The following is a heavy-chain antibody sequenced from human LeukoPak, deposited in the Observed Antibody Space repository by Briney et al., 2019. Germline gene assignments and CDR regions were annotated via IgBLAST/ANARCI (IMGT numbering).Heavy chain of an antibody. D-gene: IGHD3-10*01. Sequence: PGGSLRLSCAASGFTFSSYSMNWVRQAPGKGLEWVSYIRSSSGTMYYADSVKGRFTISRDNAKNSLYLQMNSLRAEDTAVYYCARADYYGSGNYYTSDYWGQGTLATVSS. V-gene: IGHV3-48*01. CDR2: IRSSSGTM. J-gene: IGHJ4*02. CDR3: ARADYYGSGNYYTSDY. CDR1: GFTFSSYS.